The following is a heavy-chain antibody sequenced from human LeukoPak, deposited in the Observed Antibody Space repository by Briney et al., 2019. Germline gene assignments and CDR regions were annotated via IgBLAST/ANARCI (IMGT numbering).Heavy chain of an antibody. CDR3: ARHTKRPQAGWFDP. Sequence: GESLKISCKASGYNFTTYWIGWVRQMPGKGLEYMGIIYPRDPQIRHSPSFQGQVTISADKSISTAYLQWTSLKASDTAIYYCARHTKRPQAGWFDPWGQGTLVTVSS. D-gene: IGHD6-25*01. J-gene: IGHJ5*02. CDR2: IYPRDPQI. CDR1: GYNFTTYW. V-gene: IGHV5-51*01.